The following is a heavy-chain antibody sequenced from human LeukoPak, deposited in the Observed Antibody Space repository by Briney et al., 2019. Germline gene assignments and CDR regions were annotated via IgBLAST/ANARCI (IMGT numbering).Heavy chain of an antibody. CDR3: ARAGYCSSTSCYYYYYYMDV. CDR1: GFTFSSYW. D-gene: IGHD2-2*01. CDR2: IKQEGSEK. Sequence: GGSLRLSCAASGFTFSSYWMSWVRQAPGKGLEWVANIKQEGSEKYYVDSVKGRFTISRDNAKNSLYLQMNSLRAEDTAVYYCARAGYCSSTSCYYYYYYMDVWGKGTTVTVSS. V-gene: IGHV3-7*01. J-gene: IGHJ6*03.